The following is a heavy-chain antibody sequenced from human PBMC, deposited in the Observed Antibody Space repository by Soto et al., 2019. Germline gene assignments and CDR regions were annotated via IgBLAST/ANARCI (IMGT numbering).Heavy chain of an antibody. CDR2: ISGSGGST. CDR1: GFTFSSYA. D-gene: IGHD3-22*01. Sequence: GGSLRLSCAASGFTFSSYAMSWVLQAPGKGLEWVSAISGSGGSTYYADSVKGRFTISRDNSKNTLYLQMNSLRAEDTAVYYCAKERTKYYDSINVDDFDIWGQGTMVTDSS. V-gene: IGHV3-23*01. J-gene: IGHJ3*02. CDR3: AKERTKYYDSINVDDFDI.